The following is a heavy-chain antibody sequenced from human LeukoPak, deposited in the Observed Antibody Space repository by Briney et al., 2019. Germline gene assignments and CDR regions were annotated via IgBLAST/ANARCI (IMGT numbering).Heavy chain of an antibody. Sequence: GGSLRLSCAASGFTFNSYGIHWVRQAPGKGLEWVAVIWYDGNNKYYADSVKGRFTISRDSSKDTMYLQMSSLRAEDTAVYYCAREHTTVTSLLDYWGQGTLVTVSS. CDR3: AREHTTVTSLLDY. CDR1: GFTFNSYG. D-gene: IGHD4-17*01. V-gene: IGHV3-33*01. CDR2: IWYDGNNK. J-gene: IGHJ4*02.